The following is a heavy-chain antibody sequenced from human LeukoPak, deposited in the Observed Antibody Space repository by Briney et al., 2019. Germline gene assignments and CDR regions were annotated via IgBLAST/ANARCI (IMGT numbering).Heavy chain of an antibody. Sequence: GASVKVSCKASGYTFTGYYMHWVRQAPVQGLEWMGWINPNSGGTNHAQKFQGRVTMTRDTSISTAYMELSRLRPDDTAVYYCARGDVFDDSSSSLGYWGQGTLVTVSS. CDR1: GYTFTGYY. J-gene: IGHJ4*02. CDR3: ARGDVFDDSSSSLGY. CDR2: INPNSGGT. D-gene: IGHD6-6*01. V-gene: IGHV1-2*02.